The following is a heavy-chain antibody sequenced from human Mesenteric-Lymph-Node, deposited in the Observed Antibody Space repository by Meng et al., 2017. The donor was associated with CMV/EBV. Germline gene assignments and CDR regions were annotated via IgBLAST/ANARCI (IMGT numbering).Heavy chain of an antibody. V-gene: IGHV3-21*01. Sequence: GESLKISCAASGFNFNVYNMNWVRLAPGKGLERVASISFSSGYTYYAASLQGRFTISRDNAKNSVYLHMKNLTAGDTAVYYCAKDSRAGSGNYWGLLDYWGQGTLVTVSS. J-gene: IGHJ4*02. D-gene: IGHD1-26*01. CDR1: GFNFNVYN. CDR2: ISFSSGYT. CDR3: AKDSRAGSGNYWGLLDY.